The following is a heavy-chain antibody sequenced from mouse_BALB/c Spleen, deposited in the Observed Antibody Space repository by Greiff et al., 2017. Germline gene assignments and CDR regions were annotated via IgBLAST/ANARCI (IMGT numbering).Heavy chain of an antibody. D-gene: IGHD1-2*01. CDR2: IWAGGST. Sequence: ESGPGLVAPSQSLSITCTVSGFSLTSYGVHWVRQPPGKGLEWLGVIWAGGSTNYNSALMSRLSISKDNSKSQVFLKMNSLQTDDTAMYYCAREEITTATGAMDYWGQGTSVTVSS. J-gene: IGHJ4*01. CDR1: GFSLTSYG. V-gene: IGHV2-9*02. CDR3: AREEITTATGAMDY.